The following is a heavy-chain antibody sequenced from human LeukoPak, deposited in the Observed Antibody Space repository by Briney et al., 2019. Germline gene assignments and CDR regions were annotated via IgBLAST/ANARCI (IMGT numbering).Heavy chain of an antibody. CDR2: IYYSGST. CDR1: GGSISSSSYY. V-gene: IGHV4-39*01. CDR3: ARHVDSSGYWRD. J-gene: IGHJ4*02. Sequence: SETLSLTRTVSGGSISSSSYYWGWIRQPPGKGLEWIGSIYYSGSTYYNPSLKSRVTISVDTSKNQFNLKLSAVTAADTAVYYCARHVDSSGYWRDWGQGTLVTVSS. D-gene: IGHD3-22*01.